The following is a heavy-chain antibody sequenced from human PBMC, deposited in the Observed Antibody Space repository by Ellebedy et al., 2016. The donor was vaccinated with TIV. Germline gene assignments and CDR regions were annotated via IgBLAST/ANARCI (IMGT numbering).Heavy chain of an antibody. CDR2: IKQDGGEK. CDR1: GFTFSSHW. V-gene: IGHV3-7*01. D-gene: IGHD6-13*01. J-gene: IGHJ5*02. Sequence: GESLKISXAASGFTFSSHWMHWVRQAPGKGLEWVANIKQDGGEKYYVDSVKGRFTISRDNAKNSLYLQMNSLRAEDTAVYYCAKGITAAVVEGSLFDPWGQGTLVTVSS. CDR3: AKGITAAVVEGSLFDP.